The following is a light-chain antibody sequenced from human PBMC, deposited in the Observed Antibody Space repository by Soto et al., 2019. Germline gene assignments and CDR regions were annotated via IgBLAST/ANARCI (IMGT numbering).Light chain of an antibody. J-gene: IGLJ3*02. V-gene: IGLV3-1*01. Sequence: SYELSQPPSLSVSPGQTATITCSGDGLGNKFVCWYQHKPGQSPVLVIYQDYKRPAGIPERFSGSNSGNTATLTISGTQAMDEADYYCQAWDSSSVVFGGGTKVTVL. CDR1: GLGNKF. CDR2: QDY. CDR3: QAWDSSSVV.